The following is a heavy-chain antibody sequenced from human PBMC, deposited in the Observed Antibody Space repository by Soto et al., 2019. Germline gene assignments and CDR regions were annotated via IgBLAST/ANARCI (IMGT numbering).Heavy chain of an antibody. V-gene: IGHV1-2*04. Sequence: SVKVSCKASGYTFTGYYIYWARQATGQGLEWMGWINPNSGGTKYAQKFQGWVTMTRDSSINTAYMELSRLRSDDTAVYYCAREVNWGSYPHFDYWGQGTLVTVSS. D-gene: IGHD3-16*02. CDR1: GYTFTGYY. CDR3: AREVNWGSYPHFDY. J-gene: IGHJ4*02. CDR2: INPNSGGT.